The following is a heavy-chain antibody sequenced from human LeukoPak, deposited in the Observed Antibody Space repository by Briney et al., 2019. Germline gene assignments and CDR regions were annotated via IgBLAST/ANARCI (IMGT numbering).Heavy chain of an antibody. D-gene: IGHD4-23*01. CDR3: ARGPPGLGGKDY. Sequence: SETLSLTCAVYGGSFSGYYWSWIRQPPGKGLEWIGEINHSGSTNYNPSLKSRVTISVDTSKNQFSLKLSSVTAADTAVYYCARGPPGLGGKDYWGQGTLVTVSS. J-gene: IGHJ4*02. CDR1: GGSFSGYY. V-gene: IGHV4-34*01. CDR2: INHSGST.